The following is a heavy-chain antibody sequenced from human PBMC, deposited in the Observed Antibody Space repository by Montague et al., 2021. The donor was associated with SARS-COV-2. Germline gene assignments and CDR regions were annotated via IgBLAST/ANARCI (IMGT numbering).Heavy chain of an antibody. CDR1: SGSLSNYY. J-gene: IGHJ4*02. V-gene: IGHV4-4*09. Sequence: SETLSLTCTVSSGSLSNYYWSWIRQYPDKGLEWIGYMYETGNMIYNPSLRSRVSISADTSKSQFSLRLTSVTAAASARYYCTGNMAYWGQGVLVTV. CDR3: TGNMAY. D-gene: IGHD2/OR15-2a*01. CDR2: MYETGNM.